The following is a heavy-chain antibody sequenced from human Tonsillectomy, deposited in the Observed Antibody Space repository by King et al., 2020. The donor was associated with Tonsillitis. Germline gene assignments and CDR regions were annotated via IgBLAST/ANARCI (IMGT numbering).Heavy chain of an antibody. D-gene: IGHD1-26*01. J-gene: IGHJ4*02. V-gene: IGHV4-39*01. CDR2: MYSSGTI. Sequence: QLQESGPGVVKPSETLSLTCTVSGGSISSSDHYWAWIRQPPGKGLEWIGYMYSSGTIFYNPSLKSRITISGCPAKNRFSLKLSSVTAADTAVYFCARYVSGSFDYWGQGALVTVSS. CDR3: ARYVSGSFDY. CDR1: GGSISSSDHY.